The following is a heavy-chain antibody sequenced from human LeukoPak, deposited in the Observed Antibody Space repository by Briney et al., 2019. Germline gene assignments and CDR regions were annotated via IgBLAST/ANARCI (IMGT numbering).Heavy chain of an antibody. Sequence: SGTLSLTCTVSGGSISSYYWSWIRQPAGKGLEWMGRIYSSGSTNYNPSLKSRVTMSVDTSKNQFSLKLSSVTAADTAVYYCARDIRRGVSAAGTNWFDPWGQGTLVTVSS. J-gene: IGHJ5*02. V-gene: IGHV4-4*07. D-gene: IGHD6-13*01. CDR1: GGSISSYY. CDR3: ARDIRRGVSAAGTNWFDP. CDR2: IYSSGST.